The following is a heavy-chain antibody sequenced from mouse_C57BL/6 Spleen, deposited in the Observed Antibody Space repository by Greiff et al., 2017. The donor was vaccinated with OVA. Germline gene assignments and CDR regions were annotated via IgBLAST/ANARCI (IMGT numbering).Heavy chain of an antibody. CDR2: FYPGSGSI. CDR3: ARHETEPGLGYYAMDY. CDR1: GYTFTEYT. V-gene: IGHV1-62-2*01. J-gene: IGHJ4*01. Sequence: VKLMESGAELVKPGASVKLSCKASGYTFTEYTIHWVKQRSGQGLEWIGWFYPGSGSIKYNEKFKDKATLTADKSSSTVYMELSRLTSEDSAVYFCARHETEPGLGYYAMDYWGQGTSVTVSS.